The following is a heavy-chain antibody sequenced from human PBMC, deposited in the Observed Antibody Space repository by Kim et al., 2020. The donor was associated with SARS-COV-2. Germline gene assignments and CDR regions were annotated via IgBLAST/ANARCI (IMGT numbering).Heavy chain of an antibody. D-gene: IGHD3-10*01. CDR1: GFTFSSYA. Sequence: GGSLRLSCAASGFTFSSYAMHWVRQAPGKGLEWVAVISYDGSNKYYVDSVKGRFTISRDNSKNTLYLQMNSLRAEDTAVYYCARDSHYYGSALPGPLATTRKKYYYYYGMDVWGQGTTVTVSS. CDR2: ISYDGSNK. J-gene: IGHJ6*02. CDR3: ARDSHYYGSALPGPLATTRKKYYYYYGMDV. V-gene: IGHV3-30*04.